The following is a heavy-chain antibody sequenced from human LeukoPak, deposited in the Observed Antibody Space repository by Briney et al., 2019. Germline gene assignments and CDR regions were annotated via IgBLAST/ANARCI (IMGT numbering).Heavy chain of an antibody. D-gene: IGHD6-19*01. CDR1: GFTFMKHS. CDR3: SKRSAESSGYFDV. V-gene: IGHV3-23*01. CDR2: ITGSGAFT. J-gene: IGHJ4*02. Sequence: GGSLRLSCAASGFTFMKHSMTWVRQAPGKGLEWVSDITGSGAFTDYADSVKGRFTISRDNAKNTLDLQMNSLRAEDTAVYYCSKRSAESSGYFDVWGEGTRVSVSS.